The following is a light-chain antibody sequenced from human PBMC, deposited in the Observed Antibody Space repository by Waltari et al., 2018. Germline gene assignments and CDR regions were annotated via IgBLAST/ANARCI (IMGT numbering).Light chain of an antibody. J-gene: IGLJ2*01. CDR3: LVWHSTIDHQGV. V-gene: IGLV3-21*04. CDR2: YDS. CDR1: NNGSKS. Sequence: SYVVTQSPSVSVAPGETARITWGGANNGSKSVHWYQQRPGQAPVLVISYDSDRPSGIPERFSGSNSGNTATLTISWVEAEDEADYYCLVWHSTIDHQGVFGGGTKLTVL.